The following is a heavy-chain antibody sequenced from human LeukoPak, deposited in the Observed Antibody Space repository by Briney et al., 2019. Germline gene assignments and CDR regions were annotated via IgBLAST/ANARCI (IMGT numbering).Heavy chain of an antibody. D-gene: IGHD3-16*01. Sequence: PSETLSLTCTVSGGSISSYYWSWIRQPPDDGLEWIGDISYSGSTNYNPSLKSRVTKSVDTSKHQFSLNLSSVTAADTAVYYCARGWRTWNYFDYWGQGTLVTVSS. CDR3: ARGWRTWNYFDY. J-gene: IGHJ4*02. V-gene: IGHV4-59*01. CDR2: ISYSGST. CDR1: GGSISSYY.